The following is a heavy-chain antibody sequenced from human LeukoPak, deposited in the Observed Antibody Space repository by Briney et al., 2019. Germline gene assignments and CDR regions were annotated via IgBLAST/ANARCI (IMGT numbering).Heavy chain of an antibody. CDR1: GFTVSSNY. V-gene: IGHV3-66*01. Sequence: GGSLRLSCAASGFTVSSNYMSWVRQAPGKGLEWVSVIYSGGSTYYADSVKGRFTISRDNSKNTLYLQMNSLRAEDTAVYYCASSICYGSGSCAFDIWGQGTMVTVSS. CDR2: IYSGGST. J-gene: IGHJ3*02. D-gene: IGHD3-10*01. CDR3: ASSICYGSGSCAFDI.